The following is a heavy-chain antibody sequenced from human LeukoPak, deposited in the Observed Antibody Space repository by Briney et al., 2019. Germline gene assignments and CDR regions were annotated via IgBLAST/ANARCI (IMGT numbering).Heavy chain of an antibody. Sequence: SQTLSLTCTVSGGSISSGGYYWSWIRQHPGKGLEWLGYIYYSGSTYYNPSLKSRVTISVDTSKNQFSLKLSSVTAADTAVYYRARGSSPSGNWFDPWGQGTLVTVSS. J-gene: IGHJ5*02. D-gene: IGHD2-2*01. CDR1: GGSISSGGYY. CDR3: ARGSSPSGNWFDP. CDR2: IYYSGST. V-gene: IGHV4-31*03.